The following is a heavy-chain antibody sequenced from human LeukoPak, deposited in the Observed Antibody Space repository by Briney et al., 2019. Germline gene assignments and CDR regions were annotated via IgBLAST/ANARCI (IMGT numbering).Heavy chain of an antibody. CDR3: AKGPKPHIAVAGYYFDY. V-gene: IGHV3-23*01. CDR1: GFTFSSYA. CDR2: IRGSGGST. J-gene: IGHJ4*02. Sequence: PGGSLRLSCAASGFTFSSYAMSWVRQAPGKGLEWVSAIRGSGGSTYYADSVKGRFTISRDNSKNTLYLQMNSLRAEDTAVYYCAKGPKPHIAVAGYYFDYWGQGTLVTVSS. D-gene: IGHD6-19*01.